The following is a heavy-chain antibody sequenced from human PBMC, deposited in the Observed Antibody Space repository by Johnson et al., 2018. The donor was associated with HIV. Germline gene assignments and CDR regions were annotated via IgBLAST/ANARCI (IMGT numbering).Heavy chain of an antibody. Sequence: VQLVESGGGLVQPGGSLRLSCASSGFTVSNYYMTLVRQSPGKGLEWVSVIYSGGSTYYADSVKGRFTISRDTSKNTLYLQMNSLRAEDTAVYYCARDPYYDFLTGPRDAFDIWGQGTMVTVSS. D-gene: IGHD3-9*01. CDR2: IYSGGST. CDR1: GFTVSNYY. V-gene: IGHV3-66*01. CDR3: ARDPYYDFLTGPRDAFDI. J-gene: IGHJ3*02.